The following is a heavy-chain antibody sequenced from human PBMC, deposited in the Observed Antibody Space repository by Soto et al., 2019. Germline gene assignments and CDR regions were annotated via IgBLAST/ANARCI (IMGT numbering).Heavy chain of an antibody. CDR2: IYPYDSDT. Sequence: GESLKISCKTSGYSFTSYWIGWVRQMPGKGMEWMGNIYPYDSDTRYSPSFQGQVTISADTSITTAYLQWSGLRASDTAMYFCASHLVGSTRGNLYYWGQGALVTVSS. J-gene: IGHJ4*01. D-gene: IGHD2-2*01. CDR3: ASHLVGSTRGNLYY. V-gene: IGHV5-51*01. CDR1: GYSFTSYW.